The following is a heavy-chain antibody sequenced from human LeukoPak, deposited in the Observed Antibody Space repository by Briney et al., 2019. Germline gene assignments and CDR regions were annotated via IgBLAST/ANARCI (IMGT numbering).Heavy chain of an antibody. CDR1: GYTFTVYH. CDR2: INPNSGDT. CDR3: ARDYCSSTSCLFGY. V-gene: IGHV1-2*06. D-gene: IGHD2-2*01. J-gene: IGHJ4*02. Sequence: VASVKVSCKASGYTFTVYHMHWVRQAPGQGLEWMGRINPNSGDTNYAQKFQGRVTTTRDTSISTAYMELSRLRSDDTAVYYCARDYCSSTSCLFGYWGQGTLVTVSS.